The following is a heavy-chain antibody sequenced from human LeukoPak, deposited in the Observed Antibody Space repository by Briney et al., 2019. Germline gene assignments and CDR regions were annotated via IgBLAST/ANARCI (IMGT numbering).Heavy chain of an antibody. CDR2: VYTSGST. J-gene: IGHJ4*02. Sequence: SETLSLTCTVSGGSLSSYYWSWIRQPPGKGLEWIGRVYTSGSTNYNPSLKSRVTMSIDTSKNQFPLEVSSVTAADTAVYYCARDLGGRLSDWGQGTLVTVSS. V-gene: IGHV4-4*07. CDR1: GGSLSSYY. CDR3: ARDLGGRLSD. D-gene: IGHD2-15*01.